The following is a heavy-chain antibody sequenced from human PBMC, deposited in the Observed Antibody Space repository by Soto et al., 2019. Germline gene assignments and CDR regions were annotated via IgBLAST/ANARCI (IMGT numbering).Heavy chain of an antibody. CDR3: AKDQVLIGPGC. V-gene: IGHV3-23*01. CDR2: ISGSGDST. CDR1: GFTFSSYT. Sequence: PGGSLRLSCAASGFTFSSYTMSWVRQSPGKGLEWVSTISGSGDSTYYADSVKGRFTISRDNSKSTLFLQMNSLRADDTAVYYCAKDQVLIGPGCRGQGTLVTVSS. J-gene: IGHJ4*02.